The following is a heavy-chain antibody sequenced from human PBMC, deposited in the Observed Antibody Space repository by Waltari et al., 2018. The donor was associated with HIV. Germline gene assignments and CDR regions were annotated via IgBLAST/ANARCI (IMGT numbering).Heavy chain of an antibody. CDR3: GKDSNYFYDSTGYYCDF. CDR1: GFTFSGYG. V-gene: IGHV3-30*02. Sequence: QVRLVESGGGVVPPGGSLRLSCAASGFTFSGYGIHWVRQAPGKGREWVAFIRNDEINRYYRDSVKGRFTISRDNSKNTVDLQMNNLKAEDTAVYYCGKDSNYFYDSTGYYCDFWGQGTLVTVSS. CDR2: IRNDEINR. D-gene: IGHD3-3*01. J-gene: IGHJ4*02.